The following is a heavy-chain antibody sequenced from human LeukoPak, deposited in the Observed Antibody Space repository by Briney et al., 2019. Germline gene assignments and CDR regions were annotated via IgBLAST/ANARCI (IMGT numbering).Heavy chain of an antibody. D-gene: IGHD5-18*01. J-gene: IGHJ4*02. CDR1: EYSFTDYW. Sequence: GESLKISCKGSEYSFTDYWIGWVRQMPGKGLEWMGVIYPGDSDTRYSPSFEGQVTISADKSISTAYLQWNGLKASDTAIYYCARGSNYAHFDYWRQGTLVTVSS. CDR2: IYPGDSDT. CDR3: ARGSNYAHFDY. V-gene: IGHV5-51*01.